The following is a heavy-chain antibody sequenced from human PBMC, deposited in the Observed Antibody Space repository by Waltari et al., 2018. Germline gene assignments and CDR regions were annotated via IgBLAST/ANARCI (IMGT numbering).Heavy chain of an antibody. Sequence: QVPLQVSGPGLGQPPDTLSLTCTVSGGSISRSYRSWIRQPPGKGLEWIGYIYYSGSTNYNPSLKSRVTISVDTSKNQFSLKLSSVTAADTAVYYCARARYSGSYNSQYFDLWGRGTLVTVSS. J-gene: IGHJ2*01. CDR3: ARARYSGSYNSQYFDL. V-gene: IGHV4-59*01. CDR1: GGSISRSY. D-gene: IGHD1-26*01. CDR2: IYYSGST.